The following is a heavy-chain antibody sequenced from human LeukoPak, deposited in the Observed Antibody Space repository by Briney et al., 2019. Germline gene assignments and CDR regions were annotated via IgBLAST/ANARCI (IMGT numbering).Heavy chain of an antibody. D-gene: IGHD5-18*01. CDR3: AGRRTGYSSGYGH. CDR2: ISGSAHKI. CDR1: GITFSKYA. V-gene: IGHV3-23*01. J-gene: IGHJ4*02. Sequence: GGSLRLSCVASGITFSKYAVSWVRQAPEKGLDWVSVISGSAHKIRYADSVKGRFTISRDNSENIVYLQMNNLRVEDTAVYYCAGRRTGYSSGYGHWGQGTLVTVSS.